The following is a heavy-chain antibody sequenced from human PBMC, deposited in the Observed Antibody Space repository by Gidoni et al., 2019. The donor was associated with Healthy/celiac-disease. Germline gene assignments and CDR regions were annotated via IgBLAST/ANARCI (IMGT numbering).Heavy chain of an antibody. J-gene: IGHJ5*02. CDR1: GYPFTGYY. Sequence: QVQLVQSGAEVKKPGASVKVSCQSSGYPFTGYYMHWVRQAPGQGLEWMGWINPNSGGTNYAQKFQGRVTMTRDTSISTAYMELSRLRSDDTAVYYCASDSVAGVYNWFDPWGQGTLVTVSS. CDR2: INPNSGGT. V-gene: IGHV1-2*02. D-gene: IGHD6-19*01. CDR3: ASDSVAGVYNWFDP.